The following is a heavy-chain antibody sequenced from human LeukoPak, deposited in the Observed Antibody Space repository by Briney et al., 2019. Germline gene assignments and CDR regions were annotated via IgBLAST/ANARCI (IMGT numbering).Heavy chain of an antibody. D-gene: IGHD3-10*01. CDR3: ATIGPYGSGTYISADY. J-gene: IGHJ4*02. CDR2: ISYDGSYK. CDR1: GFTFSSYA. Sequence: GRSLRLSCAASGFTFSSYAMHWVRQAPGKGLEWVAVISYDGSYKSYADSVKRRFTISRDNSKNTLYLQMNSLRAEDTAVYYCATIGPYGSGTYISADYWGQGTLVTVSS. V-gene: IGHV3-30*04.